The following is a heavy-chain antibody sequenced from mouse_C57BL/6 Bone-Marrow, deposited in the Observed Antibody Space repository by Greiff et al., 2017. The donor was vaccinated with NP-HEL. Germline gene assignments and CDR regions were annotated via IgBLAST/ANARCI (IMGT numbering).Heavy chain of an antibody. CDR3: ARANYGSSYWYFDV. CDR2: SRNKANDYTT. D-gene: IGHD1-1*01. CDR1: GFTFSDFY. V-gene: IGHV7-1*01. J-gene: IGHJ1*03. Sequence: EVQGVESGGGLVQSGRSLRLSCATSGFTFSDFYMEWVRQAPGKGLEWIAASRNKANDYTTEYSASVKGRFIVSRDTSQSILYLQMNALRAEDTAIYYCARANYGSSYWYFDVWGTGTTVTVSS.